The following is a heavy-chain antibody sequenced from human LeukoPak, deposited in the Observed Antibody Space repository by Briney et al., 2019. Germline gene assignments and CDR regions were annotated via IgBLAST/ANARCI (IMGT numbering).Heavy chain of an antibody. J-gene: IGHJ3*02. CDR1: GFTFSRYS. Sequence: GGSLRLSCAASGFTFSRYSMNWVRQAPGKGLEWVSYISRSSSTIHYADSVKGRFTISRDNAKSSLFLQMNSLRAEDTAVYYCAREGEYSDAFDIWGQGTMVTVSS. D-gene: IGHD2-15*01. CDR2: ISRSSSTI. CDR3: AREGEYSDAFDI. V-gene: IGHV3-48*04.